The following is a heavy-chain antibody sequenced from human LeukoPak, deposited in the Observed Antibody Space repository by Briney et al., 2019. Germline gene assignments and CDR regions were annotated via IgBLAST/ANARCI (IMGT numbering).Heavy chain of an antibody. Sequence: PSETLSLTCTVSGGSISSYYRSWIRQPPGKGLEWIGYIYTSGSTNYNPSLKSRVTISVDTSKNQFSLKLSSVAAADTAVYYCARGTYHFDYWGQGTLVTVSS. CDR3: ARGTYHFDY. J-gene: IGHJ4*02. CDR1: GGSISSYY. CDR2: IYTSGST. V-gene: IGHV4-4*09.